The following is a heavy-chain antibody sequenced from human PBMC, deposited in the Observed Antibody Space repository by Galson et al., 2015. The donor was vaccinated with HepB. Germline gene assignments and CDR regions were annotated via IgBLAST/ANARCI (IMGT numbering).Heavy chain of an antibody. V-gene: IGHV3-23*01. Sequence: SLRLSCAASGFTFSSYAMSWVRQAPGKGLEWVSAISGSGGSTYYADSVKGRFTISRDNAKNSLYLQMNSLRAEDTAVYYCARAPQTTFIKNYWYFDLWGRGTLVTVSS. J-gene: IGHJ2*01. CDR1: GFTFSSYA. CDR3: ARAPQTTFIKNYWYFDL. D-gene: IGHD4-17*01. CDR2: ISGSGGST.